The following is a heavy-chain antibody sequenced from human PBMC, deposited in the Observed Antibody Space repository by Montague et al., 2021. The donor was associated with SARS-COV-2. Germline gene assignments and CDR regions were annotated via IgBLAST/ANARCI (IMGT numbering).Heavy chain of an antibody. CDR2: IYHTGST. CDR1: GGSISGSLYY. J-gene: IGHJ4*02. D-gene: IGHD2-2*01. CDR3: VRFSFCSSTSYDAGICGDFDS. Sequence: TLSLTCSVSGGSISGSLYYWGWIRQPPGKGLEWIGYIYHTGSTYYDPSLKSRLTISLDASKGDFSLHLSSVTAADTAVYYCVRFSFCSSTSYDAGICGDFDSWGQGTRVTVSS. V-gene: IGHV4-31*03.